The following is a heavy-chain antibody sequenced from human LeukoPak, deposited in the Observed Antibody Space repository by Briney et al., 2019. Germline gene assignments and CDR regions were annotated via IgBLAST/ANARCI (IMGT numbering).Heavy chain of an antibody. CDR3: AREGSIAVAHDVFDI. CDR2: IKQDGSEK. CDR1: GFTFSSYW. J-gene: IGHJ3*02. V-gene: IGHV3-7*01. D-gene: IGHD6-19*01. Sequence: SXAASGFTFSSYWMSWVRQAPGKGLEWVANIKQDGSEKYYVDSVKGRFTISRDNAKNSLYLQMNSLRPEDTAVYYCAREGSIAVAHDVFDIWGQGTMVTVSS.